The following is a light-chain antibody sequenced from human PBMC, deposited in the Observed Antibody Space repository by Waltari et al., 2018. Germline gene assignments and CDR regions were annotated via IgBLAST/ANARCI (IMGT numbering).Light chain of an antibody. CDR2: GAS. V-gene: IGKV3-15*01. CDR1: HRISTN. CDR3: QQYNNWPPLT. Sequence: EVLLTQSPATLSVSPGERATLSCRASHRISTNVAWYQQKHGQAPRLLIYGASTRATDSPARFSGSGSGTEFTLTVSSLQSEDSAVYYCQQYNNWPPLTFGGGTRVEIK. J-gene: IGKJ4*01.